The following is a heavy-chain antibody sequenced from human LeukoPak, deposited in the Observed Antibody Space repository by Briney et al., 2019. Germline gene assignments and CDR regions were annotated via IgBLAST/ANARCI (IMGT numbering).Heavy chain of an antibody. CDR3: ATAPRTMIVILA. V-gene: IGHV3-11*01. J-gene: IGHJ5*02. D-gene: IGHD3-22*01. CDR2: ISGSGNTI. Sequence: PGGSLRLSCAASGFTFSDYYMSWIRQAPGKGLEWVSYISGSGNTIYYADSVKGRFTISRDNAKNSLYLRMNSLRAEDTAVYYCATAPRTMIVILAWGQGTLVTVSS. CDR1: GFTFSDYY.